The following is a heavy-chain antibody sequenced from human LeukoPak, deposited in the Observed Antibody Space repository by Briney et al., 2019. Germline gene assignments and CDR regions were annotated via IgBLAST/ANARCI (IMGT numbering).Heavy chain of an antibody. J-gene: IGHJ4*02. CDR2: IKQDGSEK. CDR1: GFTFSGCW. D-gene: IGHD6-13*01. V-gene: IGHV3-7*05. CDR3: ARDKPSFGAAAGTLFDY. Sequence: GGSLRLSCAASGFTFSGCWMSWVRQVPGKGLEWVANIKQDGSEKYYEDSVKGRFTISRDNAKNSLYLQMNSLRAEDTAVYYCARDKPSFGAAAGTLFDYWGQGTLVTVSS.